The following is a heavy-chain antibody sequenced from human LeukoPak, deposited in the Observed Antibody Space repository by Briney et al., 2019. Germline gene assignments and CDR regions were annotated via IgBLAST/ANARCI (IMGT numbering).Heavy chain of an antibody. CDR3: AKDLNPYSSSWYFAFDI. D-gene: IGHD6-13*01. Sequence: GGSLRLSCAASGFTFSSYAMSWVRQAPGKGLEWVSAISGSGGSTYYADSVKGRFTISRDNSKNTLYLQMNSLRAEDTAVYYCAKDLNPYSSSWYFAFDIWGQGTMVTVSS. J-gene: IGHJ3*02. V-gene: IGHV3-23*01. CDR1: GFTFSSYA. CDR2: ISGSGGST.